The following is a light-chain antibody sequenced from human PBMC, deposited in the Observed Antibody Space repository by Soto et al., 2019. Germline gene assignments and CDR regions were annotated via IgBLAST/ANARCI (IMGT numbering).Light chain of an antibody. V-gene: IGKV3-20*01. J-gene: IGKJ3*01. CDR2: GAS. CDR1: QSVSSSY. Sequence: EIVLTQSPGTLSLPPGERATLSCRASQSVSSSYLAWYQQKPGQAPRLLIYGASSRATGIPDRFSGSGSGTDFTLTISRLEPEDFAVYYCQQYGGSFRVFGPGTKVDIK. CDR3: QQYGGSFRV.